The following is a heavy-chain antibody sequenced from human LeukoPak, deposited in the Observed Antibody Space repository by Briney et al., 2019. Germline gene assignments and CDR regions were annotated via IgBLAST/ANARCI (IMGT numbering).Heavy chain of an antibody. Sequence: GASLRVSCKASGYTVTDYYIHWVRQAPGQGLEWMGWINPDSGVTKYAQSFQGRVTMTRDTSISTVYMDLSSLISDDTAVYSCARGVTVVRGADDAFDIWGHGTMVTVSS. CDR1: GYTVTDYY. D-gene: IGHD3-10*01. V-gene: IGHV1-2*02. J-gene: IGHJ3*02. CDR2: INPDSGVT. CDR3: ARGVTVVRGADDAFDI.